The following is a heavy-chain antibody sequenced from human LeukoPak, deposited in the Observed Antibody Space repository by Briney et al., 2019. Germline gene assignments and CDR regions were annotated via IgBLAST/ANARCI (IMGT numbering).Heavy chain of an antibody. V-gene: IGHV3-9*01. D-gene: IGHD3-16*01. CDR1: GFRFDDYG. Sequence: PGGSLRLSCVVSGFRFDDYGMHWVRQAPGKGLEWVSGISWSGTTTGYADSVKGRFTISRDSAKNSLYLQMDSHRVEDTGLYYCAKDESTGGFAPGYFYGMGVWGQGTTVTVSS. J-gene: IGHJ6*02. CDR2: ISWSGTTT. CDR3: AKDESTGGFAPGYFYGMGV.